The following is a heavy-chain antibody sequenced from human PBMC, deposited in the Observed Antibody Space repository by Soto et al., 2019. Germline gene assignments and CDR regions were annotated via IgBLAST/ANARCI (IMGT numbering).Heavy chain of an antibody. V-gene: IGHV1-69*06. CDR2: SIPIFGTA. Sequence: SVKVSCKASGGTFSSYSISWVRQSPVQGLEWMGGSIPIFGTANYAQKFQGRVTITADKSTSTAYMELSSLRSEDTAVYYCASSHCSGGSCGYYYYGMDVWGQGTTVTVSS. CDR1: GGTFSSYS. CDR3: ASSHCSGGSCGYYYYGMDV. J-gene: IGHJ6*02. D-gene: IGHD2-15*01.